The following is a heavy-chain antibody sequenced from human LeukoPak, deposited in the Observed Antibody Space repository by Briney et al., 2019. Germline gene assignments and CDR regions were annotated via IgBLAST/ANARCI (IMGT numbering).Heavy chain of an antibody. CDR2: FDPEDGET. D-gene: IGHD3-22*01. Sequence: ASVKVSCKVSGYTLTELSMHWVRQAPGKGLEWMGGFDPEDGETIYAQKFQGRVTITADESTSTAYMELSSLRSEDTAVYYCARGYYYDSRGYYYYYGMDVWGQGTTVTVSS. V-gene: IGHV1-24*01. CDR1: GYTLTELS. CDR3: ARGYYYDSRGYYYYYGMDV. J-gene: IGHJ6*02.